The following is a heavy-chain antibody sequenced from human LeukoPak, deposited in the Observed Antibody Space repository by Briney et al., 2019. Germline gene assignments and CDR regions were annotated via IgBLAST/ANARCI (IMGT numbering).Heavy chain of an antibody. J-gene: IGHJ4*02. V-gene: IGHV1-2*02. CDR2: IDPNSGGT. CDR1: GYAFTGYY. Sequence: ASVKVSCKASGYAFTGYYMNWVRQAPGQGLEWMGWIDPNSGGTYYAQKFQGRVTMTRDTSISTAYMELSRVTSDDTAVYYCARDQAATNTQVRFCLDWGQGTLVTVSS. CDR3: ARDQAATNTQVRFCLD. D-gene: IGHD3-9*01.